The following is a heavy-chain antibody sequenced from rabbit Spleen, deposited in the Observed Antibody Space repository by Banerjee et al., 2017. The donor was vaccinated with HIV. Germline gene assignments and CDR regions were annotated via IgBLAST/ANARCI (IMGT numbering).Heavy chain of an antibody. J-gene: IGHJ4*01. CDR1: GFSFSNKAV. V-gene: IGHV1S45*01. Sequence: QEQLVESGGGLVQPGGSLKLSCTASGFSFSNKAVMCWVRQAPGKGLEWIACINAITGKSVYGSWAKGRFSMSRTSSTTVTLQMTSLTAADTATYFCARDLVSVIGWNFNLWGQGTLVTVS. D-gene: IGHD1-1*01. CDR3: ARDLVSVIGWNFNL. CDR2: INAITGKS.